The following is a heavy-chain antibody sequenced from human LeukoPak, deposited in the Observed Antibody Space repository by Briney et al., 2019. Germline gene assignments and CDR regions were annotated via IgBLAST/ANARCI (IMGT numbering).Heavy chain of an antibody. CDR3: ARQIYYYGMDV. Sequence: PGGSLRLSCAASGFTFDDYAMNWVRQAPGKGLEWVSYISSSGGPIYYADSVRGRFTISRDNAKKSLYLQMNSLRAEDTAVYYCARQIYYYGMDVWGQGTTVTVSS. J-gene: IGHJ6*02. V-gene: IGHV3-48*03. CDR1: GFTFDDYA. CDR2: ISSSGGPI.